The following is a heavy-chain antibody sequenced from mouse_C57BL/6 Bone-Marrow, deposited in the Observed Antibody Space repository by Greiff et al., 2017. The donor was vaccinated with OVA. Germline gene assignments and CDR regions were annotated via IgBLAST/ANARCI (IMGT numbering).Heavy chain of an antibody. V-gene: IGHV10-1*01. J-gene: IGHJ3*01. CDR1: VFIFHPSA. CDR2: IRSKSNNYAT. CDR3: VSYGFAY. Sequence: VQLVESGGGLVQPKGSLTLSFSSSVFIFHPSAMNWVRQAPGKGLEWVARIRSKSNNYATYYADSVKDRFTISRDDSESMLYLQMNNLKTEDTAMYYCVSYGFAYWGQGTLVTVSA. D-gene: IGHD1-1*02.